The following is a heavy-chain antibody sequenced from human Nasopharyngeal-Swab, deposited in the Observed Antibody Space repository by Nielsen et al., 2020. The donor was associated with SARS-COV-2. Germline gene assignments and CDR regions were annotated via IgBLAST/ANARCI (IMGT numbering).Heavy chain of an antibody. CDR3: ARHVVRCYDPNYYYYYMDV. Sequence: KVSCKGSGYSFTSYWIGWVRQMPGKGLEWMGIIYPGDSDTRYSPSFQGQVTISADKSISTAYLQWSSLKASDTAMYYCARHVVRCYDPNYYYYYMDVWGKGTTVTVSS. J-gene: IGHJ6*03. D-gene: IGHD5-12*01. V-gene: IGHV5-51*01. CDR2: IYPGDSDT. CDR1: GYSFTSYW.